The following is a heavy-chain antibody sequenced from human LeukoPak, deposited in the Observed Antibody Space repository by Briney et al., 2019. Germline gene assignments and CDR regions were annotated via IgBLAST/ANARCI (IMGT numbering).Heavy chain of an antibody. CDR1: GDSIRSYH. D-gene: IGHD3-22*01. Sequence: PSQTLSLTCAVSGDSIRSYHWSWIRHPPGKGLEWIAYINYIGSNKFNPSLNSRVTISVDTSKSQFSLKLGSVAAPRQAVFYCARFKYYYDSSGYHYPFDIWAEGTMVSVS. J-gene: IGHJ3*02. V-gene: IGHV4-59*01. CDR3: ARFKYYYDSSGYHYPFDI. CDR2: INYIGSN.